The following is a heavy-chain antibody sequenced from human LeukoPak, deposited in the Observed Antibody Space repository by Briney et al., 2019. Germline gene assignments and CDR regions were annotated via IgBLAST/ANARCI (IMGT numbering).Heavy chain of an antibody. CDR1: GGSFSGYY. D-gene: IGHD3-3*01. CDR3: AREQRFLEWLYNSDGVDV. J-gene: IGHJ6*02. Sequence: SETLSLTCAVYGGSFSGYYWSWIRQPPGKGLEWIGEINHSGSTNYNPSLKSRVTISVDTSKNQFSLKLSSVTAADTAVYYCAREQRFLEWLYNSDGVDVWGQGTTVTVSS. CDR2: INHSGST. V-gene: IGHV4-34*01.